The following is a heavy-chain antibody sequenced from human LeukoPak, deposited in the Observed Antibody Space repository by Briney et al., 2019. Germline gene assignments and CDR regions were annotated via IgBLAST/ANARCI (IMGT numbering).Heavy chain of an antibody. J-gene: IGHJ6*03. Sequence: PSETLSLTCTVSGYSISSGYYWGWIRQPPEKGLEWIGSIYHSGSTYYNPSLKSRVTMSVDTSKNQFSLKVRSVTAADTAVYYCAREYRSGWYGRDFYHMDVWGKGTTVTISS. CDR3: AREYRSGWYGRDFYHMDV. CDR1: GYSISSGYY. V-gene: IGHV4-38-2*02. CDR2: IYHSGST. D-gene: IGHD6-19*01.